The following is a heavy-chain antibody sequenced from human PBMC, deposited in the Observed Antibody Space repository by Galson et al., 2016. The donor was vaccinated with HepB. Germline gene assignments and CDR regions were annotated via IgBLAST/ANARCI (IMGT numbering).Heavy chain of an antibody. Sequence: LSLTCAMSGGSFSGYYWNWIRQTPGKGLEWIGEINHGGVTTYNAALKSRVTISVDRSLNQVSLTLSALTAADTAMYFCARALYWNHFDHWGQGALVTVSS. CDR2: INHGGVT. V-gene: IGHV4-34*01. J-gene: IGHJ4*02. D-gene: IGHD2/OR15-2a*01. CDR1: GGSFSGYY. CDR3: ARALYWNHFDH.